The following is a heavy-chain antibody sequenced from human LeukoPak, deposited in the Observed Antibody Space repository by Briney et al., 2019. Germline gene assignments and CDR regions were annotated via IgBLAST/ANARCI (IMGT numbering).Heavy chain of an antibody. Sequence: PSQTLSLTCAVSGGSISSGGYSWSWIRQPPGKGLEWIGYIYHSGSTYYNPSLKSRVTISVDRSKNQFSLKLSSVTAADTAVYYCARAVGGWFDPWGQGTLVTVSS. CDR1: GGSISSGGYS. D-gene: IGHD2-15*01. CDR3: ARAVGGWFDP. J-gene: IGHJ5*02. CDR2: IYHSGST. V-gene: IGHV4-30-2*01.